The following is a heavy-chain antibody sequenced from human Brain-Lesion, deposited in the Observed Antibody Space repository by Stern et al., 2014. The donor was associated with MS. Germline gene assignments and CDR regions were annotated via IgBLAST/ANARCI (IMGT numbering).Heavy chain of an antibody. CDR2: IYTPGST. J-gene: IGHJ4*02. CDR1: GGSVGSGSYD. D-gene: IGHD5-18*01. V-gene: IGHV4-61*02. CDR3: ARDKEDTNMAFRYFDN. Sequence: VQLLESGPGLVKPSQTLSLTCTVSGGSVGSGSYDWSWIRQPAGKGLEWIGRIYTPGSTYYNPPLKSRVSISIDTSKNQFSLNLTSVTAADTAVYYCARDKEDTNMAFRYFDNWGQGTLVTVSS.